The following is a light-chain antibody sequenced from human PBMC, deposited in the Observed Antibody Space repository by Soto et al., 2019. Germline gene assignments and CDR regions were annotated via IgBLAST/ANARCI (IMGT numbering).Light chain of an antibody. Sequence: DIQMTQSPATLSASVGDRVTITCRASQNIDICLSWYQQKPGKAPSLLIYDASNWKSGVPSRFSGSGSGTEFTLTISSLQPDDSGSYYCQQHKSYPVTFGGGTKVDIK. CDR2: DAS. J-gene: IGKJ4*01. V-gene: IGKV1-5*01. CDR3: QQHKSYPVT. CDR1: QNIDIC.